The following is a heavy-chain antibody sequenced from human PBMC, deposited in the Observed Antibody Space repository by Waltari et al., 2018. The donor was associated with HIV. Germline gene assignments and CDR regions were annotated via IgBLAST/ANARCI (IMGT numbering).Heavy chain of an antibody. J-gene: IGHJ6*02. V-gene: IGHV3-73*01. Sequence: EVQLVESGGGLVQPGGSLKVSCAASGFTFSDSHIHWVRQASGRGLEGVGRITSKGDIYATAYAASVKGRFTISRDDSKNTADLQMNSLKTEDTAIYYCALYGFGPRYYGMDVWGQGTTVTVSS. D-gene: IGHD2-8*01. CDR2: ITSKGDIYAT. CDR1: GFTFSDSH. CDR3: ALYGFGPRYYGMDV.